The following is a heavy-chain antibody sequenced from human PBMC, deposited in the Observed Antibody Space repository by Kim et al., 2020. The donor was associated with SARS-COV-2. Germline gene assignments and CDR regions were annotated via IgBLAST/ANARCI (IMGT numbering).Heavy chain of an antibody. V-gene: IGHV1-2*06. CDR2: INPNSGGT. CDR1: GYTFTGYY. CDR3: AKEYSSSWYGGGFDP. D-gene: IGHD6-13*01. J-gene: IGHJ5*02. Sequence: ASVKVSCKASGYTFTGYYMHWVRQAPGQGLERMGRINPNSGGTNYAQKFQGRVTMTRDTSISTAYMELSRLRSDDTAVYYCAKEYSSSWYGGGFDPWGQGTLVTVSS.